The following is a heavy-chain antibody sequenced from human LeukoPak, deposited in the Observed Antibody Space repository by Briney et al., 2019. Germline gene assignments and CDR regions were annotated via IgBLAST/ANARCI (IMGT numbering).Heavy chain of an antibody. CDR1: GGSFSGYY. V-gene: IGHV4-59*01. Sequence: SETLSLTCAVYGGSFSGYYWSWIRQPPGKGLEWIGYIYYSGSTNYNPSLKSRVTISVDTSKNQFSLKLSSVTAADTAVYYCARDVSYYDTRPDAFDIWGQGTMVTVSS. J-gene: IGHJ3*02. D-gene: IGHD3-22*01. CDR3: ARDVSYYDTRPDAFDI. CDR2: IYYSGST.